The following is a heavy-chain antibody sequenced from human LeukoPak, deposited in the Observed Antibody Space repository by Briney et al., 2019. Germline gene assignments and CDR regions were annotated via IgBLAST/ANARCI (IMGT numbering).Heavy chain of an antibody. V-gene: IGHV3-7*01. CDR1: GFTFSSYW. CDR3: ARDRYYDFWSGYYHGY. CDR2: IKQDGSEK. J-gene: IGHJ4*02. D-gene: IGHD3-3*01. Sequence: PGGSLRLSCTASGFTFSSYWMSWVRQAPGKGLEWVANIKQDGSEKYYVDSVKGRFTISRDNAKNSLYLQMNSLRAEDTAVYYCARDRYYDFWSGYYHGYWGQGTLVTVSS.